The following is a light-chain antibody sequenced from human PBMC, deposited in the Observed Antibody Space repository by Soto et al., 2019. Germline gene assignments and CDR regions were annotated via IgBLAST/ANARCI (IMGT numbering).Light chain of an antibody. V-gene: IGKV1-5*03. Sequence: DIQMTQSPSTLSASVGDRVTITCRASQSITIWLAWYQQKPGKAPNLLIYKASILESGVPSRFSGSGSGTELPLTINSLQPDDFATYYCQQYSSYSWTFGQGTKVEIK. CDR3: QQYSSYSWT. CDR2: KAS. J-gene: IGKJ1*01. CDR1: QSITIW.